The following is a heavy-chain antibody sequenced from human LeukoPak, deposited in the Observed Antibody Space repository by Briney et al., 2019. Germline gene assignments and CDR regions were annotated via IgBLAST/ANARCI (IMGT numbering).Heavy chain of an antibody. CDR3: AREAGRSRYDFWSGYYPMYYFDY. Sequence: PSETLSLTCAVHGGSFSAYYWSWIRQSPEKGLEWIGEINHSGSTNYNPSLKSRVTISVDTSKNQFSLKLSSVTAADTAVYYCAREAGRSRYDFWSGYYPMYYFDYWGQGTLVTVSS. D-gene: IGHD3-3*01. CDR2: INHSGST. CDR1: GGSFSAYY. J-gene: IGHJ4*02. V-gene: IGHV4-34*01.